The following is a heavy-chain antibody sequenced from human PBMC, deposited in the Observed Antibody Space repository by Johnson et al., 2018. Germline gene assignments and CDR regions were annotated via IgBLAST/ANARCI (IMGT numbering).Heavy chain of an antibody. V-gene: IGHV3-48*02. CDR1: GFTFSSYS. D-gene: IGHD4-11*01. CDR3: ERLGLTTVTTAFYYDGMDV. CDR2: ISSSSSTI. J-gene: IGHJ6*02. Sequence: VQLVESGGGLVQPGGSLRLSCAASGFTFSSYSMNWVRQAPGKGLERVSYISSSSSTIYYADSVKGRFTISRDNAKNSLYLQMNSLRDGDTAVYYCERLGLTTVTTAFYYDGMDVWGQGTTVTVSS.